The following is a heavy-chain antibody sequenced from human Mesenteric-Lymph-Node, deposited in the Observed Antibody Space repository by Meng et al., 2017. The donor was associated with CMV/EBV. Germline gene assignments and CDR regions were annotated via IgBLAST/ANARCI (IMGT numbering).Heavy chain of an antibody. CDR2: ISTYNGDT. CDR3: ARVYYYASGSYYNGPYFEL. J-gene: IGHJ1*01. CDR1: FPSYG. D-gene: IGHD3-10*01. Sequence: FPSYGLPWVRQAPGQGLEWMGWISTYNGDTKYAQNIQGRVTMTTDTSTRTAYMELRSLRSDDTAVYYCARVYYYASGSYYNGPYFELWGRGTLVTVSS. V-gene: IGHV1-18*04.